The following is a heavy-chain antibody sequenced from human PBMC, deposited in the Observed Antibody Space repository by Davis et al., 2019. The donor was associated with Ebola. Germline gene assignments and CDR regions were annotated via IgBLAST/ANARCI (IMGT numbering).Heavy chain of an antibody. V-gene: IGHV3-33*01. CDR2: IWYDGSNK. Sequence: GGSLRLSCAAPGFTFSSIGLHWVRQVPAKGLVWVAVIWYDGSNKYYADSVKGRFTISRDNSKNTLYLQMNSLRAEDTAVYYCARDLEAYYYGSGSYCGSWGQGTLVTVSS. D-gene: IGHD3-10*01. J-gene: IGHJ4*02. CDR1: GFTFSSIG. CDR3: ARDLEAYYYGSGSYCGS.